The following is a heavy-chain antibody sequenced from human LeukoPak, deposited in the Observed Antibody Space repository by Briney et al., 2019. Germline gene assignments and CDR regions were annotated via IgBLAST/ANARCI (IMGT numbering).Heavy chain of an antibody. Sequence: PSETLSLTCAVYGGSFSGYYWSWIRQPPGKGLEWIGEINHSGSTNYNPSLKSRVTISVDTSKNQFSLKLSSVTAADTAVYHCARGWIWGYDYFDYWGQGTLVTVSS. CDR1: GGSFSGYY. V-gene: IGHV4-34*01. D-gene: IGHD3-16*01. J-gene: IGHJ4*02. CDR3: ARGWIWGYDYFDY. CDR2: INHSGST.